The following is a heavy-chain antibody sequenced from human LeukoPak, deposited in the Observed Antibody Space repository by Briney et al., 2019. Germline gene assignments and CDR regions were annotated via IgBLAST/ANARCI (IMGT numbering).Heavy chain of an antibody. CDR2: MNPNRGNT. V-gene: IGHV1-8*01. D-gene: IGHD3-10*01. CDR3: ARGTRYYGSGSYYTYDY. Sequence: ASVKVSCKASGYTFTSYDINWVRQAPGQGLEWMGWMNPNRGNTGYAQKFQGRVTMTRNTSISTAYMELSSLRSEDTAVYYCARGTRYYGSGSYYTYDYWGQGTLVTVSS. CDR1: GYTFTSYD. J-gene: IGHJ4*02.